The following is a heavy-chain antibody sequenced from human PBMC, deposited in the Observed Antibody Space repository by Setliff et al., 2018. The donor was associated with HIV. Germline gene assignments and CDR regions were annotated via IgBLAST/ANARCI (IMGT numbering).Heavy chain of an antibody. V-gene: IGHV4-59*01. CDR3: TKGRLGQADY. CDR2: IYYSGST. Sequence: LSLTCTVSGDSISASYWNWIRQFPGGGLEWIGYIYYSGSTKYNPSLKRRVTISIDKSRKYFSLKLPSVSAADTAMYFCTKGRLGQADYWGQGTLVTVSS. D-gene: IGHD4-17*01. J-gene: IGHJ4*02. CDR1: GDSISASY.